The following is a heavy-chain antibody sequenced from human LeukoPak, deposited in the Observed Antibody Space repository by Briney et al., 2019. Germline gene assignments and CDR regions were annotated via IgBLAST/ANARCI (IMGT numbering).Heavy chain of an antibody. D-gene: IGHD3-22*01. CDR3: ARHYYDTSGYLYYFDY. CDR2: IYYTGST. V-gene: IGHV4-39*01. CDR1: SGSISSSTYY. J-gene: IGHJ4*02. Sequence: SETLSLTCTVSSGSISSSTYYWGWIRQPPGKGLEWIGTIYYTGSTNYNPSLKSRVTISVDTSYNQFSLQLSSVTAADTALYYCARHYYDTSGYLYYFDYWGQGTLVTVSS.